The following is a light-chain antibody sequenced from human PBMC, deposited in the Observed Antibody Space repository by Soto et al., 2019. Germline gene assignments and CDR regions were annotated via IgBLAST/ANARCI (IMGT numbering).Light chain of an antibody. J-gene: IGKJ4*01. CDR1: QDISNW. CDR3: QQADTFPLT. CDR2: AAS. V-gene: IGKV1-12*01. Sequence: DIQMTQSPSFVSASVGDTVTITCRASQDISNWLAWYQQKPGKAPTFLIFAASNLHSGVPSRFSGSGSGTDFTLTISSLQPEDFATYYCQQADTFPLTFDGGTKVEIK.